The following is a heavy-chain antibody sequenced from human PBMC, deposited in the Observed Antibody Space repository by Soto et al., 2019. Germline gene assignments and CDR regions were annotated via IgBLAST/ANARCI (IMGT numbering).Heavy chain of an antibody. V-gene: IGHV4-30-4*01. CDR3: ARDLYNWNYLYYGMDV. CDR1: GGSISSGDYY. D-gene: IGHD1-7*01. J-gene: IGHJ6*02. Sequence: SETLSLTCTVSGGSISSGDYYWSWIRQPPGKGLEWIGYIYYSGSTYYNPSLKSRVTISVDTSKNQFSLKLSSVTAADTAVYYCARDLYNWNYLYYGMDVWGQGTTVTVSS. CDR2: IYYSGST.